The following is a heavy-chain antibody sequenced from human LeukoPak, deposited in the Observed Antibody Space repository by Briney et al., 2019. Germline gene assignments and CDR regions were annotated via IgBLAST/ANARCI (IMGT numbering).Heavy chain of an antibody. V-gene: IGHV4-61*02. Sequence: SETLSLTCTVSGGSISSGSYYCSWIRQPAGKGLEWIGRIYTSGSTNYNPSLKSRVTISIDTSKNQFSLKLSSVTAADTAVYYCARMGHYYGSGNYGIGWFDPWGQGTLVTVSS. J-gene: IGHJ5*02. D-gene: IGHD3-10*01. CDR1: GGSISSGSYY. CDR2: IYTSGST. CDR3: ARMGHYYGSGNYGIGWFDP.